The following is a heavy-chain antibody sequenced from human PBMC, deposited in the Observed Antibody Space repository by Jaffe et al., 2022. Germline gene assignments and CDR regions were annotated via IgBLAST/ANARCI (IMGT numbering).Heavy chain of an antibody. Sequence: EVQLVESGGGLVQPGRSLRLSCAASGFTFDDYAMHWVRQAPGKGLEWVSGISWNSGSIGYADSVKGRFTISRDNAKNSLYLQMNSLRAEDTALYYCAKDVNDYGHQANAFDIWGQGTMVTVSS. D-gene: IGHD4-17*01. CDR1: GFTFDDYA. CDR2: ISWNSGSI. V-gene: IGHV3-9*01. J-gene: IGHJ3*02. CDR3: AKDVNDYGHQANAFDI.